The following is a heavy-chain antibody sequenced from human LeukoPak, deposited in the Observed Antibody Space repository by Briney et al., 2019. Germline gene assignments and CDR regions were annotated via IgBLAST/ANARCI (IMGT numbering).Heavy chain of an antibody. D-gene: IGHD3-10*01. CDR3: ARDYRGKDV. V-gene: IGHV3-7*01. CDR1: GFTFSAYW. J-gene: IGHJ6*02. CDR2: IKQDGSDK. Sequence: GGSLRLSCAASGFTFSAYWMSWVRQAPGKGLEWVANIKQDGSDKFYVDSVKGRFTISKDNAKNSVYLQTDSLRVEDTAVYYCARDYRGKDVWGRGTTVTVSS.